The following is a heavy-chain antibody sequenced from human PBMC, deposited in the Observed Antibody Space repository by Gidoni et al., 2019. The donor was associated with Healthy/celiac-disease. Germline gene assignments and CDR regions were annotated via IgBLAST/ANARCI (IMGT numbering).Heavy chain of an antibody. CDR3: ARDTLPGIDY. Sequence: EVQLVESGGGLVKPGGSLRLSCAASGFIFSSYSMNWVRQAPGQGLECVSSISSSSSYIDYADSVKGRSTISRDNAKNPLYLQMNSLRAEDTAVYYCARDTLPGIDYWGQGTLVTVSS. CDR2: ISSSSSYI. V-gene: IGHV3-21*01. D-gene: IGHD2-15*01. J-gene: IGHJ4*02. CDR1: GFIFSSYS.